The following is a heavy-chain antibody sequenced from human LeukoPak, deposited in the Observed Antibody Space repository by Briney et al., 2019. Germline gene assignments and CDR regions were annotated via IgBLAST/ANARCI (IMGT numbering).Heavy chain of an antibody. D-gene: IGHD3-16*01. V-gene: IGHV1-69*15. CDR1: GGTFNNYA. CDR2: LIPLFGTP. Sequence: ASVKVSCKASGGTFNNYAINWVRQAPGQGLEWVGRLIPLFGTPNYAQKFQGKVTITADESTSTFYMDLSGLRSEDSAVYYCAHATXXXXXXMXDAXDIWGQGTRVTVXS. CDR3: AHATXXXXXXMXDAXDI. J-gene: IGHJ3*02.